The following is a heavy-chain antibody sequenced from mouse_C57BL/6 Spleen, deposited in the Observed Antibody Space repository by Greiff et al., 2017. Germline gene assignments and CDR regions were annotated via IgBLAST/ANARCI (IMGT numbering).Heavy chain of an antibody. D-gene: IGHD2-10*02. CDR2: ISSGGDYI. CDR1: GFTFSSYA. V-gene: IGHV5-9-1*02. J-gene: IGHJ1*03. Sequence: EVQVVESGEGLVKPGGSLKLSCAASGFTFSSYAMSWVRQTPEKRLEWVAYISSGGDYIYYADTVKGRFTISRDNARNTLYLQMSSLKSEDTAMYYCTRRGMDSYWYFDVWGTGTTVTVSS. CDR3: TRRGMDSYWYFDV.